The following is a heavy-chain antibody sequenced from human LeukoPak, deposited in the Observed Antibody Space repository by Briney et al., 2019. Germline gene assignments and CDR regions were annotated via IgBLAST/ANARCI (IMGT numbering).Heavy chain of an antibody. CDR1: GFTFSSYS. J-gene: IGHJ4*02. Sequence: GGSLRLSCAASGFTFSSYSMNWVRQAPGKGLEWVSPISSSSSYIYYADSVKGRFTISRDNAKNSLYLQMNSLRAEDTAVYYCAKGGYSSSLGFDYWGRGTLVTVSS. CDR3: AKGGYSSSLGFDY. D-gene: IGHD6-6*01. V-gene: IGHV3-21*01. CDR2: ISSSSSYI.